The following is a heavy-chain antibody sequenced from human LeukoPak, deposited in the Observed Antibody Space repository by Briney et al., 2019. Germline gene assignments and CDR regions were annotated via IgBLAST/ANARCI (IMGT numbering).Heavy chain of an antibody. V-gene: IGHV3-30*18. CDR3: AKGPYSSSWYLGY. CDR1: GFTFSSYG. D-gene: IGHD6-13*01. CDR2: ISYDGSNK. J-gene: IGHJ4*02. Sequence: GGSLRLSCAASGFTFSSYGMHWVRQAPGEGLEWVAVISYDGSNKYYADSVKGRFTISRDNSKNTLYLQMNSLRAEDTAVYYCAKGPYSSSWYLGYWGQGTLVTVSS.